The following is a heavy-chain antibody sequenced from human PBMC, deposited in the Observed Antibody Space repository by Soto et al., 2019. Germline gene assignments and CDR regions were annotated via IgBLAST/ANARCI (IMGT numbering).Heavy chain of an antibody. V-gene: IGHV5-51*01. D-gene: IGHD5-12*01. J-gene: IGHJ4*02. Sequence: GESLKISCKGFGYIFSSYWIGRVRQLPWKGLEWMGIIYPGDSDSRYSPSFQGQVTISVDKSLSTAYLQWSSLKVSDTAMYYCAITFSGYDSGRSYCFDHWGQGTLVTGSS. CDR3: AITFSGYDSGRSYCFDH. CDR2: IYPGDSDS. CDR1: GYIFSSYW.